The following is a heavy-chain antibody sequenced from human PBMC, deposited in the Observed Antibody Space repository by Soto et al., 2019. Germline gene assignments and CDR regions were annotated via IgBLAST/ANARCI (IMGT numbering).Heavy chain of an antibody. D-gene: IGHD6-13*01. Sequence: EVQLVESGGGLVQPGGSLRLSCVDSGFTLGGYWMSWVRQAPVKGLEWVGNIKQEGSEENYVDSVKGRFTISRDNAKNSMYLQMNSLRAEDTAVYYCARIAASGRGWDVWGQGTTVVVSS. CDR2: IKQEGSEE. CDR1: GFTLGGYW. CDR3: ARIAASGRGWDV. V-gene: IGHV3-7*01. J-gene: IGHJ6*02.